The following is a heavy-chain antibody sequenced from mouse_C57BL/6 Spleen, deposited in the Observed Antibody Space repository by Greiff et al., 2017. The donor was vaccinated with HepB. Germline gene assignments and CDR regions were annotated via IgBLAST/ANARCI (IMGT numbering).Heavy chain of an antibody. CDR1: GFTFSDAW. D-gene: IGHD1-1*01. CDR3: TRVITTVVPRAWFAY. J-gene: IGHJ3*01. Sequence: EVKVEESGGGLVQPGGSMKLSCAASGFTFSDAWMDWVRQSPEKGLEWVAEIRNKANNHATYYAESVKGRFTISRDDSKSSVYLQMNSLRAEDTGIYYCTRVITTVVPRAWFAYWGQGTLVTVSA. CDR2: IRNKANNHAT. V-gene: IGHV6-6*01.